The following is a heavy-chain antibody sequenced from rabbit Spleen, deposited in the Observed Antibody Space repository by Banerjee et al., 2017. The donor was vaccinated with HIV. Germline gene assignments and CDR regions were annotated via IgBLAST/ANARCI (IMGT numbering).Heavy chain of an antibody. CDR3: ARERGILMAGAFNL. V-gene: IGHV1S47*01. D-gene: IGHD4-1*01. CDR2: IYNGDGNT. CDR1: GFDFSSVA. J-gene: IGHJ4*01. Sequence: QEQLVESGGGLVQPEGSLTLTCKASGFDFSSVAVCWVRQAPGKGPEWIACIYNGDGNTYYASWVNGRFTISRSTSLNTVTLQMTSLTAADTAAYFCARERGILMAGAFNLWGPGTLVTVS.